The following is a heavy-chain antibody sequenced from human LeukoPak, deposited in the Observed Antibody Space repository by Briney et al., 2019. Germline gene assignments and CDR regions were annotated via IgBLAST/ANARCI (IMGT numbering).Heavy chain of an antibody. D-gene: IGHD6-13*01. J-gene: IGHJ4*02. CDR1: GYTFTSYG. CDR2: ISAYDGNT. Sequence: GESLKISCKGSGYTFTSYGISWVRQAPGQGLEWMGWISAYDGNTNYAQKLQGRVTMTTDTSTSTAYMELRSLRSDDTAVYYCARNTQIAAAGDYWGQGTLVTVSS. CDR3: ARNTQIAAAGDY. V-gene: IGHV1-18*01.